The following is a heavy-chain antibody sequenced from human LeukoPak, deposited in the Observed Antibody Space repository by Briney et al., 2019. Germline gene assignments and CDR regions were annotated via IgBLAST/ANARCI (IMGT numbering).Heavy chain of an antibody. CDR1: GFTFRSYE. D-gene: IGHD3-10*02. CDR3: TRVLVTMSH. J-gene: IGHJ4*02. V-gene: IGHV3-48*03. CDR2: IDSSASTK. Sequence: GGSLRVSCAASGFTFRSYEMNWVRLAPGKGLEWVSFIDSSASTKYYADSVKGRFTISRDNAKNSLHLQMNSLRVEDTAVYYCTRVLVTMSHWGQGTLVTVSS.